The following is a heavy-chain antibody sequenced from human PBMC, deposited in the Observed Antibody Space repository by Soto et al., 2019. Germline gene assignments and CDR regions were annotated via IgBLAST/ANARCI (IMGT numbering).Heavy chain of an antibody. Sequence: QVQLQESGPGLVKPSETLSLTCTVSGGSISSYYWSWIRQPPGKGLEWIGYIYYSGSTNYNPSLTGXAXIPXDTSKNQFSLKLSSVTAADTAVYYCARRWGPGFDYWGQGTLVTVSS. J-gene: IGHJ4*02. CDR1: GGSISSYY. V-gene: IGHV4-59*08. CDR2: IYYSGST. D-gene: IGHD7-27*01. CDR3: ARRWGPGFDY.